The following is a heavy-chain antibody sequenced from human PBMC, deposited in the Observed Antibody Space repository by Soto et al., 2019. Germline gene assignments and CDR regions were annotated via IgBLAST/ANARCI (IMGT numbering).Heavy chain of an antibody. CDR2: VNPNTGLT. Sequence: ASVKVSCKASGYTFTAFYMNWVRQAPGQGLEWMGWVNPNTGLTKYAQKFRDRVTMTRDTSINTAYMESSGLTSDDTAVYYCTTLRLDPWGQGTLVTVSS. V-gene: IGHV1-2*02. CDR3: TTLRLDP. CDR1: GYTFTAFY. J-gene: IGHJ5*02. D-gene: IGHD6-25*01.